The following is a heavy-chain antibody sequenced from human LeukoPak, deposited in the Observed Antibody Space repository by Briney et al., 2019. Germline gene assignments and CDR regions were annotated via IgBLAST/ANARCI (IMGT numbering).Heavy chain of an antibody. CDR1: GFTFTRYS. D-gene: IGHD6-6*01. Sequence: GGSLRLSCAASGFTFTRYSMNWVRQAPGKGLEWVSSISSSGSYIFYAQSVEGRFIISRDSAKNSHYLQMNSLRVDDTAVYFCARGTYRSSSPSIGMPYYLDYWGQGILVAVSS. CDR2: ISSSGSYI. V-gene: IGHV3-21*01. J-gene: IGHJ4*02. CDR3: ARGTYRSSSPSIGMPYYLDY.